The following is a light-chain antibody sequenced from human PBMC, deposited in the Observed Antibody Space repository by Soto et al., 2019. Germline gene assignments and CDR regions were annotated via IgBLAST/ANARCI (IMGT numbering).Light chain of an antibody. CDR3: QQYNNWPPWT. Sequence: ILMTQSPATLSVCPGERATLSCRASQSVSNNLAWYQQKPGQAPRLPIYDASTRATGIPARFSGSGSGTEFTLTVSGLQSEDFAVYYCQQYNNWPPWTVGQGTKVEI. V-gene: IGKV3-15*01. CDR1: QSVSNN. CDR2: DAS. J-gene: IGKJ1*01.